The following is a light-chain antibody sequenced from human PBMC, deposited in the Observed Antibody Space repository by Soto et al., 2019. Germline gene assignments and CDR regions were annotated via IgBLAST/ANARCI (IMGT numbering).Light chain of an antibody. CDR1: QNIGSN. J-gene: IGKJ1*01. Sequence: EIVMTQSPATLSVSPGERVTLSCRASQNIGSNLAWYQQKFGQAPRLLIYGASTRVTGIPARISGSGSGTEFTLTITSLQSEDFGFYHCQQYHNWWTFGQGTKGDFK. CDR3: QQYHNWWT. CDR2: GAS. V-gene: IGKV3-15*01.